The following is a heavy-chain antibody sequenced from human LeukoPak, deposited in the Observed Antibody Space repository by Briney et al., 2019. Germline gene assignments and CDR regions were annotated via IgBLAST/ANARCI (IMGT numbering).Heavy chain of an antibody. CDR2: ISYDGSNK. Sequence: GGSLRLSCAASGFTFSSYGMHWVRQAPGKGLEWVAVISYDGSNKYYADSVKGRFTISRDNSKNTLYLQMNSLRAEDTAVYYCAVVPAAIVWFDPWGQGTLVTVSS. CDR1: GFTFSSYG. V-gene: IGHV3-30*03. J-gene: IGHJ5*02. D-gene: IGHD2-2*02. CDR3: AVVPAAIVWFDP.